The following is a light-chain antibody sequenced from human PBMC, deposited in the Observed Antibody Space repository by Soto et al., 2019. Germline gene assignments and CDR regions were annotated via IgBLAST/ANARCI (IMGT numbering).Light chain of an antibody. J-gene: IGKJ4*01. CDR1: QGIGDT. CDR3: QRYNTWPLT. Sequence: EVVMTQSPATLSVSPGGGATLSCRASQGIGDTLAGYQHKPGQTPRLLIYDTSTRATGVPARFSGSRSGTEFTLTINSLQSEDFAVYYCQRYNTWPLTFGGGTKVESK. V-gene: IGKV3-15*01. CDR2: DTS.